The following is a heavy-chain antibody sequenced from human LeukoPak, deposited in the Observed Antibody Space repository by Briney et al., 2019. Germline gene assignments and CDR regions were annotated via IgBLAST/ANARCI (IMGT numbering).Heavy chain of an antibody. Sequence: PGGSLRLSCAASGFTFSLYWMTWVRQSPGKGLEWVADINPDGSQKYSVDSVKGRFTISRDNSKNTLYLQMNSLTAEDTAVYYCARRAGAYSHPYDYWGQGTLVTVSS. J-gene: IGHJ4*02. CDR3: ARRAGAYSHPYDY. CDR2: INPDGSQK. V-gene: IGHV3-7*03. D-gene: IGHD4/OR15-4a*01. CDR1: GFTFSLYW.